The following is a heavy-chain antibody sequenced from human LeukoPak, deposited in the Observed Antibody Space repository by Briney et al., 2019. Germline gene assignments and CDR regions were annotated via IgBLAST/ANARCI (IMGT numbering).Heavy chain of an antibody. J-gene: IGHJ4*02. D-gene: IGHD4/OR15-4a*01. CDR3: ARGGATGARTRGAFVPSFDN. Sequence: PSETLSLTCIASGYSISSDYYWGWIRQPPGNGLEWIGYIYYRGSTNSNPSLRSRVAISVNTSKNQFSLKLNSVTASDTAVYYCARGGATGARTRGAFVPSFDNWGQGSLVTVSS. CDR1: GYSISSDYY. CDR2: IYYRGST. V-gene: IGHV4-61*01.